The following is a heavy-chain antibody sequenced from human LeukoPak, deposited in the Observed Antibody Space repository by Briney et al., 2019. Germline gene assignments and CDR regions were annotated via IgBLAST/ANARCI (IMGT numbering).Heavy chain of an antibody. CDR1: GGTFSSYA. D-gene: IGHD3-10*01. Sequence: SVKVSCKASGGTFSSYAISWVRQAPGQGLEWMGGIIPIFGTASYAQKFQGRVTITADESTSTAYMELSGLRSEDTAVYYCARGDYGSGRMWGQGTLVTVSS. J-gene: IGHJ4*02. CDR3: ARGDYGSGRM. CDR2: IIPIFGTA. V-gene: IGHV1-69*01.